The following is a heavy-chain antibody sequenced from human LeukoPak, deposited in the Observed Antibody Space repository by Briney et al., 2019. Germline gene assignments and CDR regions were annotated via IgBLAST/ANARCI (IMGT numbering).Heavy chain of an antibody. V-gene: IGHV4-4*07. CDR1: GGSISSYY. Sequence: SETLSLTCTASGGSISSYYWSWIRQPAGKGLEWIGRIYTSGSTNYNPSLKSRVTMSVDTSKNQFSLKLSSVTAADTAVYYCARVATMIVVAEYYFDYWGQGTLVTVSS. CDR2: IYTSGST. D-gene: IGHD3-22*01. CDR3: ARVATMIVVAEYYFDY. J-gene: IGHJ4*02.